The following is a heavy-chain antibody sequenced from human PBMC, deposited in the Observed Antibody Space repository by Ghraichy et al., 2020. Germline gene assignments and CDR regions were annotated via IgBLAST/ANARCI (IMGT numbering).Heavy chain of an antibody. CDR3: ATDLSLNFDY. J-gene: IGHJ4*02. CDR1: GFTFGSYA. CDR2: ISGSGGST. V-gene: IGHV3-23*01. D-gene: IGHD3-3*01. Sequence: GGSLRLSCAASGFTFGSYAMSWARQAPGKGLEWVSVISGSGGSTYYADSVKGRFTISRDKSKNTLYLQMHSLRAEDTAVYYCATDLSLNFDYWGQGTLVTVSS.